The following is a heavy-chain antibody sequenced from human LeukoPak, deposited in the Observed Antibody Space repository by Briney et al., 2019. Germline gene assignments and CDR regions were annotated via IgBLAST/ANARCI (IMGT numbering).Heavy chain of an antibody. Sequence: RPGGSLRLSCAASGFTFSSYAMSWVRQAPGKGLEWVSAISGSGGSTYYADSVKGRFTISRDNSKNTLYLQMNSLRAEDTAVYYCASLVRGYCSSTSCDTRLHTSEDYWGQGTLVTVSS. CDR1: GFTFSSYA. V-gene: IGHV3-23*01. D-gene: IGHD2-2*02. CDR3: ASLVRGYCSSTSCDTRLHTSEDY. J-gene: IGHJ4*02. CDR2: ISGSGGST.